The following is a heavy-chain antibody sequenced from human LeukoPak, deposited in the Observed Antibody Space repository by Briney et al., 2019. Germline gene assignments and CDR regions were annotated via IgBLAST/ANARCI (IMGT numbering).Heavy chain of an antibody. CDR1: GGSISSSSYY. J-gene: IGHJ6*04. CDR2: IYYSGST. V-gene: IGHV4-39*01. CDR3: ARVPFEYSSSSGMDV. Sequence: SETLSLTCTVSGGSISSSSYYWGWIRQPPGKGLEWIGSIYYSGSTYYNPSLKSRVTISVDTSKNQFSLKLSSVTAADTAVYYCARVPFEYSSSSGMDVWGKGTTVTVSS. D-gene: IGHD6-6*01.